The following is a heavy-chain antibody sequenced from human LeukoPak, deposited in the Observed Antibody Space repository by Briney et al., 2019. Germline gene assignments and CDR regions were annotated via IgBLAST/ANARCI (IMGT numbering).Heavy chain of an antibody. Sequence: SGTLSLTCTVSGGSIRSYFLGWVRQPAGKGLEWIGRIYTTGATFYNPSLKTRLTMSIDTSKNQFSLRLTSVVAADTAVYYCARQGYPASYYFLDYWSQGTLVTVSS. CDR1: GGSIRSYF. CDR2: IYTTGAT. J-gene: IGHJ4*02. V-gene: IGHV4-4*07. CDR3: ARQGYPASYYFLDY. D-gene: IGHD1-26*01.